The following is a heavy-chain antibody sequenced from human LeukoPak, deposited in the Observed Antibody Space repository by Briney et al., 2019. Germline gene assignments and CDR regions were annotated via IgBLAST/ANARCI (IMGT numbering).Heavy chain of an antibody. Sequence: QTGGSLRLSCAASGFTFSRYWMHWLRQAPGKELVWVSHISSDGSTTKYADSVKGRFTISGDNAKNTVFLQMNSLRVEDTAVYYCAREGSYLDAGGSYYLHWFDPWGQGTVVAVSS. J-gene: IGHJ5*02. CDR1: GFTFSRYW. D-gene: IGHD3-22*01. CDR3: AREGSYLDAGGSYYLHWFDP. V-gene: IGHV3-74*01. CDR2: ISSDGSTT.